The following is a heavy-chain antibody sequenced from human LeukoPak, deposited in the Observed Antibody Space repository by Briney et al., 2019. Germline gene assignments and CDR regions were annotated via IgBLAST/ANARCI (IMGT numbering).Heavy chain of an antibody. Sequence: GGSLRLSCAASGFTFSDYSMNWVRQAPGKGLEWVSAISGSGGSTYYADSVKGRFTISRDNSKNTLYLQMNSLRAEDTAVYYCAKARPGTQYYGMDVWGQGTTVTVSS. CDR2: ISGSGGST. CDR1: GFTFSDYS. CDR3: AKARPGTQYYGMDV. D-gene: IGHD1-1*01. V-gene: IGHV3-23*01. J-gene: IGHJ6*02.